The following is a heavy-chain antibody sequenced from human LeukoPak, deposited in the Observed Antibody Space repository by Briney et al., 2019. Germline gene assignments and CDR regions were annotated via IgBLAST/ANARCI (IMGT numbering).Heavy chain of an antibody. CDR2: INHSGST. CDR1: GGSFSGYY. J-gene: IGHJ4*02. Sequence: SETLSLTCAVYGGSFSGYYWSWIRQPPGKGLEWIGEINHSGSTNYNPSLKSRVTISVDTSKNQFSLKLSSVTAADTAVYYCAKAGMIVVDHAKTPPNCWGQGTLVTVSS. D-gene: IGHD3-22*01. V-gene: IGHV4-34*01. CDR3: AKAGMIVVDHAKTPPNC.